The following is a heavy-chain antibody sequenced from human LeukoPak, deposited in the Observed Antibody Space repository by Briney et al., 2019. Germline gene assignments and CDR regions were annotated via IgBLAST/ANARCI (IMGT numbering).Heavy chain of an antibody. CDR2: IYPGDSDT. CDR1: GYSFTTYW. CDR3: ARRLGIVMSDWLDP. D-gene: IGHD1-26*01. V-gene: IGHV5-51*01. Sequence: PGESLKISCRGSGYSFTTYWIGWVRQMPGKGLEWMGIIYPGDSDTRYTPSFQGQVTMSADKSINTAYLQWSSLKASDSAMYYCARRLGIVMSDWLDPWGQGTLVTVSS. J-gene: IGHJ5*02.